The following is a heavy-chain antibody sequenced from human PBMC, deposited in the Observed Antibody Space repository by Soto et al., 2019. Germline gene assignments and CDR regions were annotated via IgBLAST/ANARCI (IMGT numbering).Heavy chain of an antibody. Sequence: GGSLRLSCAASGFTFITYSMSWVRQAPGKGLEWVSYISNSGSTIHDADSVQGRFTISRDNAKNSLSLQMNSLRDEDTAVYYCVTVYASNSFDSWGQGTVVTVSS. CDR3: VTVYASNSFDS. J-gene: IGHJ3*02. V-gene: IGHV3-48*02. CDR1: GFTFITYS. D-gene: IGHD2-2*01. CDR2: ISNSGSTI.